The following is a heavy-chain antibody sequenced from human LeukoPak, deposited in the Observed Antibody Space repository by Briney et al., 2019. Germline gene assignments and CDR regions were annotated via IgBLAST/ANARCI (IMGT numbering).Heavy chain of an antibody. D-gene: IGHD3-22*01. Sequence: SETLSLTCTVSRGSISSGNYYWSWIRQPAGKGLEWIGRFHTRGSTNYNPSLKSRVTISVDTSKNQFSLKLSSVTAADTAVYYCARDQWDYDSSGYSHAFDIWGQGTMVTVSS. J-gene: IGHJ3*02. CDR1: RGSISSGNYY. CDR2: FHTRGST. V-gene: IGHV4-61*02. CDR3: ARDQWDYDSSGYSHAFDI.